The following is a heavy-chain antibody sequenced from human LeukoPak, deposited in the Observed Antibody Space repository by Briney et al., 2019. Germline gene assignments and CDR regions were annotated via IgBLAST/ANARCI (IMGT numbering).Heavy chain of an antibody. Sequence: ASVKVSCKASGYTFTSYYMHRVRQAPGQGLEWMGIITTSGGSTSYAQKFQGRVTMTRDMSTSTVYMELSSLRSDDTAVYYCARAGDPYYYYYMDVWGKGTTVTVSS. CDR2: ITTSGGST. CDR1: GYTFTSYY. CDR3: ARAGDPYYYYYMDV. J-gene: IGHJ6*03. V-gene: IGHV1-46*01. D-gene: IGHD7-27*01.